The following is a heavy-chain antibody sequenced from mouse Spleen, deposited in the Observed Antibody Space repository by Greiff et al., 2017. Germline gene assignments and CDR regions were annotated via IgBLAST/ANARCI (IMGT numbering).Heavy chain of an antibody. J-gene: IGHJ1*01. D-gene: IGHD1-1*01. Sequence: EVQLVESGGGLVKPGGSLKLSCAASGFTFSDYGMHWVRQAPEKGLEWVAYISSGSSTIYYADTVKGRFTISRDNAKNTLFLQLTSLRSEDTAMYYCGTVVDWYFDVWGAGTTVTVSS. CDR3: GTVVDWYFDV. V-gene: IGHV5-17*01. CDR1: GFTFSDYG. CDR2: ISSGSSTI.